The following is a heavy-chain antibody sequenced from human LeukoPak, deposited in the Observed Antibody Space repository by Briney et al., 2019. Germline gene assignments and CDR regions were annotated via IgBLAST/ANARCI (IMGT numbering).Heavy chain of an antibody. CDR2: IYHSGST. Sequence: SETLSLTCAVSGYSISSGYYWGWIRQPPGKGLEWIGSIYHSGSTYYNSSLKSRVTISVDTSKNQFSLKLSSVTAADTAVYYCARTYGDYARGPYDYWGQGTLVTVSS. D-gene: IGHD4-17*01. V-gene: IGHV4-38-2*01. CDR3: ARTYGDYARGPYDY. CDR1: GYSISSGYY. J-gene: IGHJ4*02.